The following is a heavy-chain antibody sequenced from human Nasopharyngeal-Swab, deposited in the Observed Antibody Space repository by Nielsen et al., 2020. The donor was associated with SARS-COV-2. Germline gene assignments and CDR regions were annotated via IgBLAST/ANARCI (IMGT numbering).Heavy chain of an antibody. CDR2: ISSSSTI. V-gene: IGHV3-48*04. CDR3: ARAKYGDPYCYYYYVDV. CDR1: GFTFSSYS. Sequence: GESLKISCAASGFTFSSYSMNWVRQAPGKGLEWVSYISSSSTIYYADSVKGRFTISRDNAKNSLYLQMNSLRAEDTAVYYCARAKYGDPYCYYYYVDVWGKGTTVTVSS. J-gene: IGHJ6*03. D-gene: IGHD4-17*01.